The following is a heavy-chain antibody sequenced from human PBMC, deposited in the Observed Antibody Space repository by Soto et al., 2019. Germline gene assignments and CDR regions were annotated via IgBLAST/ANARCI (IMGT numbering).Heavy chain of an antibody. CDR1: GFTFSNFR. CDR2: MNTRSSTSTAT. Sequence: EVQLVESGGGLVQPGGSLRLYCAASGFTFSNFRMHWVRQAPGQGLVWVSHMNTRSSTSTATYYADSVRGRCTSSRDDAKSSLYLEMNCLRGDDTAVYYCARQVYSVVTPLDYWGRGSLVTVSS. CDR3: ARQVYSVVTPLDY. J-gene: IGHJ4*02. D-gene: IGHD2-21*02. V-gene: IGHV3-48*01.